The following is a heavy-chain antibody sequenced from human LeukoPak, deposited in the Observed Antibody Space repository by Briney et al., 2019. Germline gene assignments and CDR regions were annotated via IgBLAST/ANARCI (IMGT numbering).Heavy chain of an antibody. Sequence: ASVKVSCKASGGTFSSYAISWVRQAPGQGLEWRGGIIPIFGTANYAQKFQGRVTITADKSTSTAYMELSSLRSEDTAVYYCARPKQNYYDSSGSKYYFDYWGQGTLVTVSS. V-gene: IGHV1-69*06. D-gene: IGHD3-22*01. CDR3: ARPKQNYYDSSGSKYYFDY. CDR1: GGTFSSYA. J-gene: IGHJ4*02. CDR2: IIPIFGTA.